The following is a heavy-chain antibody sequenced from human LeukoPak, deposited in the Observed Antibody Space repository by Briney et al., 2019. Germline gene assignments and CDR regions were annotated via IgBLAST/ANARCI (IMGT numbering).Heavy chain of an antibody. CDR1: GFTFSSYW. J-gene: IGHJ4*02. CDR3: ARDRNWNYPDY. Sequence: GGSLRLSCAASGFTFSSYWMSWVRQAPGKGPEWVANIKQGGSEKYYVDSVKGRFTISRDNAKNSLYLQMNSLRAEDTAVYYCARDRNWNYPDYWGQGTLVTVSS. D-gene: IGHD1-1*01. V-gene: IGHV3-7*01. CDR2: IKQGGSEK.